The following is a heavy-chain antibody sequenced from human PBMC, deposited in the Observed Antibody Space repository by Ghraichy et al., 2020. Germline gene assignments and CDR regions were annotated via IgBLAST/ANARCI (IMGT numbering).Heavy chain of an antibody. V-gene: IGHV4-34*01. CDR1: GGYFSGYY. CDR3: VYFFSYDSSGYYYVSY. Sequence: SETLSLTCAVYGGYFSGYYWSWIRQHPGKGLAWKGENNHSRSTNYHQSLKSRVNLTVHTSQKQFSLKMSTVTAADTTVYHCVYFFSYDSSGYYYVSYWGKGTQVTVSS. CDR2: NNHSRST. D-gene: IGHD3-22*01. J-gene: IGHJ4*02.